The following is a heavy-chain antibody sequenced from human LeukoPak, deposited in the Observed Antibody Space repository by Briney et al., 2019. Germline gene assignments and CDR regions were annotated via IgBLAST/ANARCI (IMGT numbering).Heavy chain of an antibody. Sequence: SQTLSLTCTVSGGSLSSCSYYWIWIRQPAGKGLEWIRRIYSSGSTSYHPHLKRRVTISVDTYKNQFSLNLSSVTAADTAVYYCARTPIVGAFDFWGQGTLVTVSS. J-gene: IGHJ4*02. D-gene: IGHD1-26*01. V-gene: IGHV4-61*02. CDR3: ARTPIVGAFDF. CDR1: GGSLSSCSYY. CDR2: IYSSGST.